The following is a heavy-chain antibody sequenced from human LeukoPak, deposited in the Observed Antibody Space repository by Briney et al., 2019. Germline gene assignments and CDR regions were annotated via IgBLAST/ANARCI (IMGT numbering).Heavy chain of an antibody. CDR3: ARHVPRGYSYGYQGWFDP. D-gene: IGHD5-18*01. V-gene: IGHV4-34*01. Sequence: SETLSLTCAVYGGSFSGYYWSWIRQPPGKGLEWIGEINHSGSTNYNPSLKSRVTISVDTSKNQFSLKLSSVTAADTAVYYCARHVPRGYSYGYQGWFDPWGQGTLVTVSS. J-gene: IGHJ5*02. CDR2: INHSGST. CDR1: GGSFSGYY.